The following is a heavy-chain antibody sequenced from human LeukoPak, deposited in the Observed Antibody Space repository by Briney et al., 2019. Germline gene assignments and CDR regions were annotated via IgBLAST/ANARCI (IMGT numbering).Heavy chain of an antibody. Sequence: ASVKVSCKTSNYTFTSYGINWVRQAPGQGLEWMGWMNPNSGNTGYAQKFQGRVTITRNTSISTAYMELSSLRSEDTAVYYCASSGSDDAFDIWGQGTMVTVSS. J-gene: IGHJ3*02. CDR1: NYTFTSYG. CDR2: MNPNSGNT. V-gene: IGHV1-8*03. D-gene: IGHD5-12*01. CDR3: ASSGSDDAFDI.